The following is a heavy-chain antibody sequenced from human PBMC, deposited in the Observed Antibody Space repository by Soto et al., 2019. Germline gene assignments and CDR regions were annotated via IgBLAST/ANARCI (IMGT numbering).Heavy chain of an antibody. Sequence: PSETLSLTCTVSGGSISSYYWSWIRQPPGKGLEWIGYIYYSGSTNYNPSLKSRVTISVDTSKNQFSLKLSSVTAADTAVYYCARAPYYYDSSGYYPFDYWGQGTLVTVSS. V-gene: IGHV4-59*01. CDR2: IYYSGST. CDR1: GGSISSYY. D-gene: IGHD3-22*01. J-gene: IGHJ4*02. CDR3: ARAPYYYDSSGYYPFDY.